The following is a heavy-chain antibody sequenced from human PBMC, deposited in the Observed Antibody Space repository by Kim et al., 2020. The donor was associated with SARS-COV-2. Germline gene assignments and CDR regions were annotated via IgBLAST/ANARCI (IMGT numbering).Heavy chain of an antibody. CDR1: GVTHRNYW. Sequence: GSLRLSCAASGVTHRNYWMHWVRQVPGKGLMLVSRINGDGSTTNYADSVKGRFTISRDNAKNTLYLQMSSLRVEDTAVYYCAGTSPTCCEDWGQGTLVTVSS. V-gene: IGHV3-74*01. J-gene: IGHJ4*02. D-gene: IGHD2-2*01. CDR3: AGTSPTCCED. CDR2: INGDGSTT.